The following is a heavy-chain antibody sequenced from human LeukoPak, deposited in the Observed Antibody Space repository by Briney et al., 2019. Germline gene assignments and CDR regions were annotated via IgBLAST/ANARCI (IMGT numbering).Heavy chain of an antibody. V-gene: IGHV3-73*01. J-gene: IGHJ3*02. CDR2: IRSKANSYAT. Sequence: PGGSLRLSCAASGFTFSGSAMHWVRQASGEGLEWVGRIRSKANSYATAYAASVKDRFTISRDDSNNTAYLQMNSLKTEDTAVYYCTRHLLWTSHGPLPHGGVIWGQGTMVTVSS. CDR3: TRHLLWTSHGPLPHGGVI. D-gene: IGHD3/OR15-3a*01. CDR1: GFTFSGSA.